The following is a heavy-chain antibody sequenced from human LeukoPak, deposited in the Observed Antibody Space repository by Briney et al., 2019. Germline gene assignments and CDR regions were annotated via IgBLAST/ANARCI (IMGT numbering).Heavy chain of an antibody. V-gene: IGHV1-18*01. D-gene: IGHD3-22*01. CDR1: GYTFTSYG. CDR2: ISDYNGNT. CDR3: ASGSGGRYYDSSGYLFHN. J-gene: IGHJ3*01. Sequence: ASVKVSCKASGYTFTSYGISWVRQAPGQGLEWMGWISDYNGNTNYAQKFQGRVTMTTDTSTTTAYMELRSLRSDDTAVYYCASGSGGRYYDSSGYLFHNWGQGTMVTVSS.